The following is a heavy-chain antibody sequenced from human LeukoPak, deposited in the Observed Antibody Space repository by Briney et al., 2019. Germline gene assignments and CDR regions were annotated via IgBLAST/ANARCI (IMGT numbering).Heavy chain of an antibody. CDR1: GGSIDTYY. CDR2: VIHTGST. J-gene: IGHJ4*02. CDR3: ARDRGSQPFIDY. V-gene: IGHV4-59*01. D-gene: IGHD1-26*01. Sequence: SETLSLTCSVSGGSIDTYYWNWIRQPPGEGLEWIAYVIHTGSTNYNPSLKSRVTISVDASKNQFSLKLSSVTAADTAVYYCARDRGSQPFIDYWGQGTLVTVSS.